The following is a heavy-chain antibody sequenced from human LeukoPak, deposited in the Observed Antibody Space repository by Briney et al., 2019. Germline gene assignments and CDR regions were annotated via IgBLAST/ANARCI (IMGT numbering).Heavy chain of an antibody. CDR1: GFTLSSYW. CDR2: INTDGSST. D-gene: IGHD6-6*01. Sequence: GGSLRLSCAASGFTLSSYWMHWVRQAPGKGLVWVSRINTDGSSTAYADSVKGRFTISRDNAENTLYLQMNSLRAEDTAVYFCARVGGSSDFDYWGQGTLVTVSS. V-gene: IGHV3-74*01. CDR3: ARVGGSSDFDY. J-gene: IGHJ4*02.